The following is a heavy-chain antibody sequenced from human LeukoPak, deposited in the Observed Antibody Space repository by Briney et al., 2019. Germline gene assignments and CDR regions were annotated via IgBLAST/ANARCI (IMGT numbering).Heavy chain of an antibody. CDR1: GFSFNNYV. J-gene: IGHJ6*02. D-gene: IGHD2-15*01. Sequence: PGGSLRLSCAASGFSFNNYVMHWVRQAPGKGLEWVSYISSSCSTIYYADFVKGRFTISRDNAKNSLYLQMNSLRAEDTAVYYCARDVALGAGWWTRDYYYYGMDVWGQGTTVTVSS. CDR3: ARDVALGAGWWTRDYYYYGMDV. CDR2: ISSSCSTI. V-gene: IGHV3-48*04.